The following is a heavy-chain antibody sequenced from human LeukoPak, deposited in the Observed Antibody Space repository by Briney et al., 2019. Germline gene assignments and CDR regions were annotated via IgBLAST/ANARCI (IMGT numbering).Heavy chain of an antibody. V-gene: IGHV3-23*01. CDR3: AKDRLIAAAGLFDY. Sequence: GGSLRLSCVASRFTFSSYWMHWVRQAPGKGLVWVSAISGSGGSTYYAGSVKGRFTISRDNSKNTLYLQMNSLRAEDTAVYYCAKDRLIAAAGLFDYWGQGTLVTVSS. CDR1: RFTFSSYW. CDR2: ISGSGGST. J-gene: IGHJ4*02. D-gene: IGHD6-13*01.